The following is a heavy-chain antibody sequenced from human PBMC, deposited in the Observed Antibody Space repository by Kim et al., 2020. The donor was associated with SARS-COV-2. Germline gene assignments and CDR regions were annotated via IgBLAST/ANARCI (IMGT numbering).Heavy chain of an antibody. CDR1: GYTFTSYY. D-gene: IGHD3-10*01. J-gene: IGHJ5*02. Sequence: ASVKVSCKASGYTFTSYYMHWVRQAPGQGLEWMGIINPSGGSTSYAQKFQGRVTMTRDTSTSTVYMELSSLRSEDTAVYYCARGYITMVQGVIRWFDPWGQGTLVTVSS. V-gene: IGHV1-46*01. CDR3: ARGYITMVQGVIRWFDP. CDR2: INPSGGST.